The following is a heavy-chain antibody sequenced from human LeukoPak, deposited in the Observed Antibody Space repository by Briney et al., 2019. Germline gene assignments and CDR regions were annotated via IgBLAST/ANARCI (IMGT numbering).Heavy chain of an antibody. V-gene: IGHV3-53*01. CDR1: GFTVSSNY. D-gene: IGHD2-21*01. Sequence: PGRCLRLSCAASGFTVSSNYMSWVRQAPGKGLEWVSVIYSGGSTYYADSVKGRFTISRDNSKNTLYLQMNSLRAEDTAVYYCTSLFQNSDYWGQGTLVTVSS. CDR3: TSLFQNSDY. CDR2: IYSGGST. J-gene: IGHJ4*02.